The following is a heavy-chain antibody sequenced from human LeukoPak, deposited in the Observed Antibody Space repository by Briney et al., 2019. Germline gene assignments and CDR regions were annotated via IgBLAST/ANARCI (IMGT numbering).Heavy chain of an antibody. Sequence: SETLSLTCAVYGGSFSGYYWSWIRQPPGKGLEWIGEINHSGSTNYNPSLKSRVTISVDTSKNQFSLKLSSVTAADTAVYYCARWYDYVWGSYRSPFDYWGQGTLVTVSS. CDR3: ARWYDYVWGSYRSPFDY. V-gene: IGHV4-34*01. J-gene: IGHJ4*02. CDR2: INHSGST. D-gene: IGHD3-16*02. CDR1: GGSFSGYY.